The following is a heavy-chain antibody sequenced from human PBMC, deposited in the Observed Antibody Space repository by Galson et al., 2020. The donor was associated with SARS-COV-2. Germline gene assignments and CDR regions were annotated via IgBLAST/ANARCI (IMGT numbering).Heavy chain of an antibody. CDR3: ARELTGWHVDY. V-gene: IGHV3-30*04. CDR1: GFTFSSYA. J-gene: IGHJ4*02. Sequence: GESLKISCAASGFTFSSYAMHWVRQAPGKGLEWVAVISYDGSNKYYADSVKGRFTISRDNSKNTLYLQMNSLRAEDTAVYYCARELTGWHVDYWGQGTLVTVSS. CDR2: ISYDGSNK. D-gene: IGHD6-19*01.